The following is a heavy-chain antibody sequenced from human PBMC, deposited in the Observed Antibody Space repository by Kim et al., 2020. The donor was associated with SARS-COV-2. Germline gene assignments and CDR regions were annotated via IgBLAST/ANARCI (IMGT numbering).Heavy chain of an antibody. CDR3: ARHLGPRGSPGYSSSWSFFLFDY. V-gene: IGHV4-59*08. CDR2: IYYSGST. CDR1: GGSISSYY. Sequence: SETLSLTCTVSGGSISSYYWSWIRQPPGKGLEWIGYIYYSGSTNYNPSLKSRVTISVDTSKNQFSLKLSSVTAADTAVYYCARHLGPRGSPGYSSSWSFFLFDYWGQGTLVTVSS. D-gene: IGHD6-13*01. J-gene: IGHJ4*02.